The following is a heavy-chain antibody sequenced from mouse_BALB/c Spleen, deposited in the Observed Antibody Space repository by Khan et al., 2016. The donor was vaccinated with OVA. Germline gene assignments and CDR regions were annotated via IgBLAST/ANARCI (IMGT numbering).Heavy chain of an antibody. CDR3: ARVYGGDFDY. CDR1: GYSIACDYA. D-gene: IGHD2-10*02. J-gene: IGHJ2*01. V-gene: IGHV3-2*02. Sequence: EVQLQESGPGLVKPSQSLSLTCTVTGYSIACDYAWNWIRQFPGNKLEWMGFISYSGNTYYNPSLKSRISITRDTSKNQFFLQLNSVTSEDTATYYCARVYGGDFDYWGQGTTLTVSS. CDR2: ISYSGNT.